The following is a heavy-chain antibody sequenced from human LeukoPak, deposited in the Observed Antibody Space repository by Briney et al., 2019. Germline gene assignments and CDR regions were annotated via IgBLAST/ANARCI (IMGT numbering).Heavy chain of an antibody. J-gene: IGHJ3*02. V-gene: IGHV1-69*01. CDR2: IIPIFGTA. Sequence: SVKVSCKASGGTFSSYAISWVRQAPGQGLEWMGGIIPIFGTANYAQKFQGRVTITADESTSTAYMELGSLRSDDTAVYYCARDRRLSGTNDRTAFDIWGQGTMVTVSS. D-gene: IGHD1-7*01. CDR3: ARDRRLSGTNDRTAFDI. CDR1: GGTFSSYA.